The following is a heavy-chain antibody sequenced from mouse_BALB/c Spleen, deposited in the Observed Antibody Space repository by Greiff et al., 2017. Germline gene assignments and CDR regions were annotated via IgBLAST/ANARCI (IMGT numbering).Heavy chain of an antibody. CDR2: ISDGGSYT. Sequence: EVQVVESGGGLVKPGGSLKLSCAASGFTFSDYYMYWVRQTPEKRLEWVATISDGGSYTYYPDSVKGRFIISRDNAKNNLYLQMSSLKSEDTAMYYCARVGYSNYDYYAMDYWGQGTSVTVSS. D-gene: IGHD2-5*01. J-gene: IGHJ4*01. CDR3: ARVGYSNYDYYAMDY. CDR1: GFTFSDYY. V-gene: IGHV5-4*02.